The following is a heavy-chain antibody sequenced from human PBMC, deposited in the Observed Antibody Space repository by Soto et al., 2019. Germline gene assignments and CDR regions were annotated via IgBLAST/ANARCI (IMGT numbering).Heavy chain of an antibody. Sequence: GGSLRRSCAVSGFSFGSYWMSWVRQAPGKGLEWLASIKDDGSERYYLDSVKGRFTISRDNAKDSLSLQMNSLRGEDTAFYYCARDVGPVTIFGEALSGYFDFWGQGTLVTVSS. J-gene: IGHJ4*02. D-gene: IGHD3-3*01. CDR3: ARDVGPVTIFGEALSGYFDF. V-gene: IGHV3-7*03. CDR2: IKDDGSER. CDR1: GFSFGSYW.